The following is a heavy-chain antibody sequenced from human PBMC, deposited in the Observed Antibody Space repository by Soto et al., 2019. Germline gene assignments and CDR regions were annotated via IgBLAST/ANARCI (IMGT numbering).Heavy chain of an antibody. Sequence: EVQLVESGGGLVQPGGYQRVSCAASGFTFGNYWMHWVRQAPGKGLVWVSRISSDGRSTTYADSVKGRFTISRDNAKNTLDLQMNSRRAEDTAVYYCVRDAIGDFPIDHWGQGTLVTVSS. V-gene: IGHV3-74*01. CDR3: VRDAIGDFPIDH. CDR2: ISSDGRST. CDR1: GFTFGNYW. J-gene: IGHJ4*02. D-gene: IGHD3-10*01.